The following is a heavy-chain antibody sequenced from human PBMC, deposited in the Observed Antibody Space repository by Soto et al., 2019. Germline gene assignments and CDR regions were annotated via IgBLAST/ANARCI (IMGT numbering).Heavy chain of an antibody. CDR1: GFILSRHA. Sequence: EVLLLQSGGGLAQPGESLTLSCATSGFILSRHAMSWVRQAPGKGLDWVSVIGYRTTDPNYADSVKGRFTISRDESKNTVYLQMNNLRVEDTAVYYCAKDRGGGWVIDYWGQGTLVTVSS. D-gene: IGHD6-19*01. CDR3: AKDRGGGWVIDY. J-gene: IGHJ4*02. CDR2: IGYRTTDP. V-gene: IGHV3-23*01.